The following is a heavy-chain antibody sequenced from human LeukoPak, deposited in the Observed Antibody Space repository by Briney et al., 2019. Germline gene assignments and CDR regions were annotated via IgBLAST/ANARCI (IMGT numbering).Heavy chain of an antibody. Sequence: SETLSLTCTVSGGSISSSSYYWGWIRQPPGKGLEWIGSIYYSGSTYYSPSLKSRVTISVDTSKNQFSLKLSSVTAAGTAVYYCARCGYYDFWSGYNPATFDYWGQGTLVTVSS. D-gene: IGHD3-3*01. V-gene: IGHV4-39*01. CDR1: GGSISSSSYY. J-gene: IGHJ4*02. CDR2: IYYSGST. CDR3: ARCGYYDFWSGYNPATFDY.